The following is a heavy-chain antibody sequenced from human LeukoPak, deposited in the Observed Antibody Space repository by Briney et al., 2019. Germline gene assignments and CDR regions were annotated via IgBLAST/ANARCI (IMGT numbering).Heavy chain of an antibody. Sequence: PSETLSLTCAVYGGSFSGYYWSWIRQPPGKGLEWIGEINHSGSTNYNPSLKSRITISVDTSKNQFSLKLSSVTAADTAVYYCAGGTTSRSFDYRGQGTLVTVSS. CDR2: INHSGST. CDR1: GGSFSGYY. D-gene: IGHD1-1*01. J-gene: IGHJ4*02. CDR3: AGGTTSRSFDY. V-gene: IGHV4-34*01.